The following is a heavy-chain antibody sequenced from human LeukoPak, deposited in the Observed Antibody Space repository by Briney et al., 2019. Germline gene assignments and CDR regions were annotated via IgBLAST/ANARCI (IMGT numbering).Heavy chain of an antibody. CDR2: INTNTGNP. J-gene: IGHJ4*02. CDR1: GYTFTSYG. V-gene: IGHV7-4-1*02. Sequence: ASVKVSCKGSGYTFTSYGISWVRQAPGQGLEWMGWINTNTGNPTYAQGFTGRFVFSLDTSVSTAYLQISSLKAEDTAVYYCARRTVWFGELLTPDYWGQGTLVTVSS. CDR3: ARRTVWFGELLTPDY. D-gene: IGHD3-10*01.